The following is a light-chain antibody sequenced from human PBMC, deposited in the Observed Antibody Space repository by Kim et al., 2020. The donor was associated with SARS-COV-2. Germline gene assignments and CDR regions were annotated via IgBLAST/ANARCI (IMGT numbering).Light chain of an antibody. CDR1: TGTVTSGHY. CDR2: DTN. CDR3: LLSHSGEEG. J-gene: IGLJ1*01. Sequence: GGSGTLTCGSSTGTVTSGHYPIWFQQKPGQAPRTLILDTNNKHSWTPARFSGSLLGGKAALTLSGAQPEDEAEYYCLLSHSGEEGFGTGTKVTVL. V-gene: IGLV7-46*01.